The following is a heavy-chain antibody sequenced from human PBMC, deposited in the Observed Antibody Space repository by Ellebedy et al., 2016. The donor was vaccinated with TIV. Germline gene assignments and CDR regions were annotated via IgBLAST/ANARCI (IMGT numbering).Heavy chain of an antibody. J-gene: IGHJ4*02. CDR2: INSTTGNS. CDR3: ARGDNYYYDSSGYYYTY. CDR1: GYTFTSYY. Sequence: ASVKVSCKASGYTFTSYYFYWVRQAPGQGLEWMGIINSTTGNSNYAQKFQGRVTMTRDTSTSTVYMELSSLRSEDTAVYYCARGDNYYYDSSGYYYTYWGQGTLVTVSS. D-gene: IGHD3-22*01. V-gene: IGHV1-46*01.